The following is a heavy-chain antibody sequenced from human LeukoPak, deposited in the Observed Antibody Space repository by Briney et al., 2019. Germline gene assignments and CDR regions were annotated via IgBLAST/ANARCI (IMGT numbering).Heavy chain of an antibody. CDR1: GFTFSSYS. CDR3: SRGAPGGFDY. CDR2: ISSSSSYI. J-gene: IGHJ4*02. V-gene: IGHV3-21*01. Sequence: GGSLRLSCAASGFTFSSYSMNWVRQAPGKGLEWVSSISSSSSYIYYADSVKGRFTISRDKAKNSLYLQMNSLRAEDTAVYYCSRGAPGGFDYWGQGTLVTVSS. D-gene: IGHD2-15*01.